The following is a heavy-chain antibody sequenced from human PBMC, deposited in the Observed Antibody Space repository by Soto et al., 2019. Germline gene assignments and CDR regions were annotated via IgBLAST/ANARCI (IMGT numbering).Heavy chain of an antibody. CDR1: GFTFSSYA. Sequence: LRLSCAACGFTFSSYAMHWVRQPTGKGLEWVSAIGTAGDTYYAGSAKGRFTISRENAKSSLYLQMNSLRAGDTAVYYCVRLGRECYYDYRVQGTLVTVSS. V-gene: IGHV3-13*04. CDR3: VRLGRECYYDY. CDR2: IGTAGDT. D-gene: IGHD2-15*01. J-gene: IGHJ4*02.